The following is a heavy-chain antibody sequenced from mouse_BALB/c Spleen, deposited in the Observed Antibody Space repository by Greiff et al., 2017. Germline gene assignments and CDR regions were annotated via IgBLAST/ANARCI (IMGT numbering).Heavy chain of an antibody. V-gene: IGHV1-14*01. CDR2: INPYNDGT. J-gene: IGHJ4*01. D-gene: IGHD2-14*01. CDR1: GYTFTSYV. Sequence: VQLQQSGPELVKPGASVKMSCKASGYTFTSYVMHWVKQKPGQGLEWIGYINPYNDGTKYNEKFKGKATLTSDKSSSTAYMELSSLTSEDSAVYYCARGEVRPGYAMDYWGQGTSVTVSS. CDR3: ARGEVRPGYAMDY.